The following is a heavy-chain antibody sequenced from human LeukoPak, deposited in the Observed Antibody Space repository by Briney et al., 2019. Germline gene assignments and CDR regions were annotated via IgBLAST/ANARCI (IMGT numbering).Heavy chain of an antibody. CDR1: GGSISSGGYY. CDR2: IYYSGST. V-gene: IGHV4-31*03. CDR3: ARDRKYYDSRDYYYYYGMDV. Sequence: PSQTLSLTCTVSGGSISSGGYYWSWIRQHPGKGLEWIGYIYYSGSTYYNPSLKSRVTISVDTSKNQFSLKLSSVTAADTAVYYCARDRKYYDSRDYYYYYGMDVWGQGTTVTVSS. J-gene: IGHJ6*02. D-gene: IGHD3-22*01.